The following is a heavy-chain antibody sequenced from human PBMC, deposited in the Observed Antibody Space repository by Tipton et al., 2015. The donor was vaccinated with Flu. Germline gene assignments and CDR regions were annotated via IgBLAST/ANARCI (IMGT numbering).Heavy chain of an antibody. Sequence: TLSLTCTVSGGSISSYYWSWIRQPPGKGLEWIGYIYYSGSTNYNPSLKSRVTISVDTSKNQFSLKLSSVTAADTAVYYCASYQLLYFYMDVWGKGTTVTVSS. CDR3: ASYQLLYFYMDV. CDR2: IYYSGST. D-gene: IGHD2-2*02. J-gene: IGHJ6*03. CDR1: GGSISSYY. V-gene: IGHV4-59*01.